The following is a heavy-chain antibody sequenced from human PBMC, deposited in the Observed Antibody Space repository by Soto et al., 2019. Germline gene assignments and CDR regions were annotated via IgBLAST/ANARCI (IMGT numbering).Heavy chain of an antibody. CDR2: INNNEGST. D-gene: IGHD6-19*01. CDR3: VKDMGVGPPYSSGWSVDY. Sequence: GGSLRLSCSASGFTFSRNAMHWVRQAPGKGLEYVAGINNNEGSTFYADSVKGRFTISRDNSKNILYLQMSSLRAEDTAIYYCVKDMGVGPPYSSGWSVDYWGQGTLVTVSS. J-gene: IGHJ4*02. V-gene: IGHV3-64D*08. CDR1: GFTFSRNA.